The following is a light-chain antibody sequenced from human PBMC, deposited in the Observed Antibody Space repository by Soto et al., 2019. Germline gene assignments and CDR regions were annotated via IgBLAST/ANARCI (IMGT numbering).Light chain of an antibody. V-gene: IGLV1-40*01. CDR2: GTT. J-gene: IGLJ3*02. Sequence: QSVLTQPPSVSGAPGQRITISCTGSPSNIGAGFDVHWYQQFPGTAPKLLIYGTTSRPSGVPDRFSRSQSGTSASLAITGLQAGDEADYYCQSYDTSLSGAWVFGGGTKLTVL. CDR3: QSYDTSLSGAWV. CDR1: PSNIGAGFD.